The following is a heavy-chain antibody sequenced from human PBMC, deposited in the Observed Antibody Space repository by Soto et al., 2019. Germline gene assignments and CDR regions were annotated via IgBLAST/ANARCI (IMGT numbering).Heavy chain of an antibody. V-gene: IGHV5-51*01. J-gene: IGHJ4*02. CDR3: SRFLPYESPQGYILDY. D-gene: IGHD5-18*01. CDR1: GYAFPNYW. CDR2: VYPADSET. Sequence: PAESLKISCKGSGYAFPNYWIGWLRQMPGRGLGWMGMVYPADSETRYSSSFEGQVTFSADRSTNTAYVQWSRLKASDTAMFYCSRFLPYESPQGYILDYWGQGTLVTVSS.